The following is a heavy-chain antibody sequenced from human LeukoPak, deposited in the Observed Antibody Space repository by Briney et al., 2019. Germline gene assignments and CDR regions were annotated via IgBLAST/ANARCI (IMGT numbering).Heavy chain of an antibody. D-gene: IGHD6-19*01. J-gene: IGHJ1*01. V-gene: IGHV3-21*01. Sequence: GGSLRLSCAASGFTFTTYSMNWVRQAPGKEPEWVSAVSSSSDYIYYADSVRGRFTISRDNAKNSLYLQMNSLRAEDTAVYYCARDSPYTSGWYGDFQHWGQGTLVTVSS. CDR3: ARDSPYTSGWYGDFQH. CDR1: GFTFTTYS. CDR2: VSSSSDYI.